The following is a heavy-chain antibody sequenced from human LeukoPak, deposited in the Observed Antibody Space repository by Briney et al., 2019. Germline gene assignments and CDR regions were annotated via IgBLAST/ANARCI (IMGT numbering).Heavy chain of an antibody. CDR1: GFTFSDYY. D-gene: IGHD3-9*01. CDR3: VRGSDRLLYDAFDM. Sequence: GGSLRLSCAASGFTFSDYYMTWIRQAAGKGLEWISYISSSGSTIYYAGSVEGRFTISRDNARNSLYLQMNSLRAEDTAVYYCVRGSDRLLYDAFDMWGQGTMVTVSS. J-gene: IGHJ3*02. V-gene: IGHV3-11*01. CDR2: ISSSGSTI.